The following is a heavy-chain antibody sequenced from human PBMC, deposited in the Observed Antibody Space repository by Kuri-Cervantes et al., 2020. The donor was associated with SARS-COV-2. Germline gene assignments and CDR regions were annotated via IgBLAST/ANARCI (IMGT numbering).Heavy chain of an antibody. Sequence: GESLKISCAASGFTFSSYSMNWVRQAPGKGLEWVSCISSSSSYIYYADSVKGRFTISRDNAKNSLYLQVNSLRAEDTAVYYCARDLMGPYSPGDYRGQGTLVTVSS. CDR1: GFTFSSYS. V-gene: IGHV3-21*01. D-gene: IGHD2-8*01. J-gene: IGHJ4*02. CDR3: ARDLMGPYSPGDY. CDR2: ISSSSSYI.